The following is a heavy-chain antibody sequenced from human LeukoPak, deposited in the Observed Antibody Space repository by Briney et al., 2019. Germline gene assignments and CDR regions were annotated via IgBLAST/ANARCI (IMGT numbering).Heavy chain of an antibody. V-gene: IGHV1-8*01. J-gene: IGHJ5*02. D-gene: IGHD3-3*01. CDR3: ARSSGYAIFGVVIINNWFDP. CDR1: GYTLTSYD. Sequence: ASVKVSCKASGYTLTSYDINWVRQATGQGLEWMGWMNPNSGNTGYAQKFQGRVTMTRNTSISTAYMELSSLRSEDTAVYYCARSSGYAIFGVVIINNWFDPWGQGTLVTVSS. CDR2: MNPNSGNT.